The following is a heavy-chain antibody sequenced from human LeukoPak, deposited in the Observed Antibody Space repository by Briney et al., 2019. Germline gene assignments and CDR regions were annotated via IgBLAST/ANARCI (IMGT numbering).Heavy chain of an antibody. D-gene: IGHD1-26*01. CDR3: ASQRVGATSLFDY. V-gene: IGHV4-39*07. Sequence: PSETLSLTCTVSGGSISSSSYYWGWIRQPPGKGLEWIGSIYYSGSTYYNPSLKSRVTISVDTSKNQFSLKLSSVTAADTAVYYCASQRVGATSLFDYWGRGTLVTVSS. CDR1: GGSISSSSYY. CDR2: IYYSGST. J-gene: IGHJ4*02.